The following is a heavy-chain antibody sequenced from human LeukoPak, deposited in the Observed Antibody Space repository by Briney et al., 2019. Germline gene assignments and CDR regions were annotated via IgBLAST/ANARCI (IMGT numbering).Heavy chain of an antibody. J-gene: IGHJ4*02. CDR3: ARDIERERGGYYFDY. Sequence: ASVPVSCKASGYTFTGYYMHWVRQAPGQGLAWMGWINPNSGGTNYAQKFQGRVTMTRDTAISPAYMELSRLRSDDTAVYYCARDIERERGGYYFDYWGQGTLVTVSS. D-gene: IGHD3-16*01. CDR2: INPNSGGT. V-gene: IGHV1-2*02. CDR1: GYTFTGYY.